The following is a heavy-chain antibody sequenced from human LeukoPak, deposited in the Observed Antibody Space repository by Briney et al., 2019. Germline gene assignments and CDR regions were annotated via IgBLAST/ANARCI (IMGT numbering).Heavy chain of an antibody. D-gene: IGHD3-22*01. Sequence: SETLSLTCTVSGGSISSYYWSWIRQPPGKGLEWIGYIYYSGSTNYNPSLKSRVAISVDTSKNQFSLKLSSVTAADTAVYYCARVPDPYYYDSSGYYLDYWGQGTLVTVSS. V-gene: IGHV4-59*01. CDR1: GGSISSYY. CDR2: IYYSGST. CDR3: ARVPDPYYYDSSGYYLDY. J-gene: IGHJ4*02.